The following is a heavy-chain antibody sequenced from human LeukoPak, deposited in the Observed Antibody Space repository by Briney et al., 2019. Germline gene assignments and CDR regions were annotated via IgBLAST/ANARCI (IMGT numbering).Heavy chain of an antibody. CDR1: GGTFSSYA. Sequence: ASVKVSCKASGGTFSSYAISWVRQAPGQGLEWMGGIIPIFGTANYAQKFQGRVTMTTDTSTSTAYMELRSLRSDDTAVYYCAFLVRPNDAFDIWGQGTMVTVSS. CDR3: AFLVRPNDAFDI. V-gene: IGHV1-69*05. CDR2: IIPIFGTA. D-gene: IGHD3-10*01. J-gene: IGHJ3*02.